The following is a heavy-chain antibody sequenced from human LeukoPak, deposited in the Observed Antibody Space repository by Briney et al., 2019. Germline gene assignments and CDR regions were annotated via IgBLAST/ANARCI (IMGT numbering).Heavy chain of an antibody. CDR2: ISYDGSNK. J-gene: IGHJ4*02. Sequence: GSLRLSCAASGFTFSSYAMHWVRQAPGKGLEWVAVISYDGSNKYYADSVKGRFTISRDNSKNTLYLQMNSLRAEDTAVYYCARDFNYYDSSGYFGYWGQGTLVTVSS. D-gene: IGHD3-22*01. CDR3: ARDFNYYDSSGYFGY. V-gene: IGHV3-30-3*01. CDR1: GFTFSSYA.